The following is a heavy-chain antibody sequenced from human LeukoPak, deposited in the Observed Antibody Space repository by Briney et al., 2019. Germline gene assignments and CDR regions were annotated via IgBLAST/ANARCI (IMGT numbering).Heavy chain of an antibody. D-gene: IGHD6-19*01. V-gene: IGHV3-23*01. CDR3: AKDMGNSSGWYVSVHWFDP. CDR1: GFTFSSYA. J-gene: IGHJ5*02. CDR2: ISGSGGST. Sequence: PGGSLRLSCAASGFTFSSYAMSWVRQAPGKGLEWVSAISGSGGSTYYADSVKGRFTISRDNSKNTLYLQMNSLRAEDTAVYYCAKDMGNSSGWYVSVHWFDPWGQGTLVTVSS.